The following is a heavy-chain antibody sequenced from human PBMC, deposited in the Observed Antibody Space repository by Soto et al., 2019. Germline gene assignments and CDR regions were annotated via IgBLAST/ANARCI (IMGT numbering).Heavy chain of an antibody. Sequence: PSETLSLTCSGSGDSISSDESYWGWIRQAPGKGLEWIGNVYYGGSPNYTPSLKSRITISVDISKNQFSLSLGSVTAADTAVYYGAPQRGTTFGAVHWGPGSQVTVYS. J-gene: IGHJ4*02. D-gene: IGHD3-16*01. CDR2: VYYGGSP. CDR1: GDSISSDESY. V-gene: IGHV4-39*01. CDR3: APQRGTTFGAVH.